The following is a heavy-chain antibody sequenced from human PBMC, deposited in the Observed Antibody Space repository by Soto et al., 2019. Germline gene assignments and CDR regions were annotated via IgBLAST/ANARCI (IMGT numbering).Heavy chain of an antibody. J-gene: IGHJ5*02. CDR3: ASSMASTYNWFDP. D-gene: IGHD3-10*01. CDR1: GGSSSSYY. Sequence: PSETLSLTCTVSGGSSSSYYWSWIRQPPGKGLEWVGYIYYSGSTNYNPSLKSRVTISVDTSKNQFSLKLSSVTAADTAVYYCASSMASTYNWFDPWGQGTLVTVSS. V-gene: IGHV4-59*01. CDR2: IYYSGST.